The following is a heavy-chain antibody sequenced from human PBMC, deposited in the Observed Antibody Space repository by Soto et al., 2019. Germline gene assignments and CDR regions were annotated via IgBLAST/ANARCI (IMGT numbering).Heavy chain of an antibody. J-gene: IGHJ6*02. CDR2: IFHSGIT. CDR1: GGSITSTNW. V-gene: IGHV4-4*02. Sequence: QVQLQESGPGLVRPSGTLSLTCAVSGGSITSTNWWTWVRQPPGKGLEWIGEIFHSGITNYNPSLKSRVTISVDTSKYQFSLKLSSVTAADTSLYYCAREVAVAGRVGMDVWGQGTTVTVSS. D-gene: IGHD6-19*01. CDR3: AREVAVAGRVGMDV.